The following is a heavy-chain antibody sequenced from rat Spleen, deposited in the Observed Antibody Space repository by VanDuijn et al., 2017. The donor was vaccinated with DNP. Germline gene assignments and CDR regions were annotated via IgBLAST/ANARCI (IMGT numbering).Heavy chain of an antibody. J-gene: IGHJ3*01. CDR1: GFTFSDCY. Sequence: EVQLVESGGGLVQPGRSLKLSCAASGFTFSDCYMAWVRQAPAKGLEWVASISYDGGSTYYRYSVKGRFTISRDNAKSSLYLQMDSLRSEDTATYYCTNPPTGSNWFAYWGQGTLVTVSS. CDR3: TNPPTGSNWFAY. D-gene: IGHD3-4*01. V-gene: IGHV5-20*01. CDR2: ISYDGGST.